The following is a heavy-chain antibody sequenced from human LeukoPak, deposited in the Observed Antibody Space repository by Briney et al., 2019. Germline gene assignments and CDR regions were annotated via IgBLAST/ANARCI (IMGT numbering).Heavy chain of an antibody. J-gene: IGHJ2*01. D-gene: IGHD3-16*01. V-gene: IGHV4-59*08. CDR3: ARLKLGAYFDL. CDR1: GGSTSSDY. CDR2: VYNSGDT. Sequence: PSETLSLTCTVSGGSTSSDYWSWIRQSPGKGPEWVGYVYNSGDTGKNPSLKSRVTILLDTSKNQCSLKLTSVSAADTAVYYCARLKLGAYFDLWGRGTLVAVSS.